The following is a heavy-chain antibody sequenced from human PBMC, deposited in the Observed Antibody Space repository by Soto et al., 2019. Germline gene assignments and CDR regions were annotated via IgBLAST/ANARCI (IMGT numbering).Heavy chain of an antibody. V-gene: IGHV3-30-3*01. CDR2: ISYDGSNK. J-gene: IGHJ3*02. CDR1: GFTFSSYA. Sequence: GGSLRLSCAASGFTFSSYAMHWVRQAPDKGLEWVAVISYDGSNKYYADSVKGRFTISRDNSKSTLYLQMNSLRAEDTAVYYCARDYYDSSGYSDAFDIWGQGTMVTVS. CDR3: ARDYYDSSGYSDAFDI. D-gene: IGHD3-22*01.